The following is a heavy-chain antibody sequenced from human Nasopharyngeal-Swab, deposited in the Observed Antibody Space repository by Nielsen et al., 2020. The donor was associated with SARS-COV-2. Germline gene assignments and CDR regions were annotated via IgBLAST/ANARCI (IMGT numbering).Heavy chain of an antibody. J-gene: IGHJ4*02. V-gene: IGHV1-18*01. Sequence: ASVKVSCKASDYPFTSYAISWVRQAPGQGLAWLGWISAYNGKTKFAQNLQGRFTMTTDTSTSTAYMELRSLRSDDTAVYYCARDSSYDILTGYDDYWGQGTLVTVSS. CDR3: ARDSSYDILTGYDDY. D-gene: IGHD3-9*01. CDR1: DYPFTSYA. CDR2: ISAYNGKT.